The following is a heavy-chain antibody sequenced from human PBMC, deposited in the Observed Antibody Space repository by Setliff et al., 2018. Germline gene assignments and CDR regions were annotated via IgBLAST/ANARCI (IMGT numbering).Heavy chain of an antibody. CDR3: ARGPSNYDLLTGCDC. Sequence: RASVKVSCKASGYTFTSYDINWVRQATGQGLEWMGWMNPNSGGTNYAQKFQGWVTMTRDTSISTAYMELSRLRSDDTAVYYCARGPSNYDLLTGCDCWGQGTLVTVSS. V-gene: IGHV1-2*04. J-gene: IGHJ4*02. CDR1: GYTFTSYD. D-gene: IGHD3-9*01. CDR2: MNPNSGGT.